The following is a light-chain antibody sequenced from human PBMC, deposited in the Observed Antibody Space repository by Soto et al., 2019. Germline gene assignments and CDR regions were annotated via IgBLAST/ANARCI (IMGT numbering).Light chain of an antibody. V-gene: IGKV1-6*01. CDR2: AAS. J-gene: IGKJ3*01. Sequence: AIQMTQSPSSLSASVGDRVTITCRASQGIRNDLDWFQQKPGKAPKLLIYAASNLQSGVPARFSGSGSGTDFTLTISSLQPEDFDTYYCLQKYFYQFNFGTGTKVDI. CDR3: LQKYFYQFN. CDR1: QGIRND.